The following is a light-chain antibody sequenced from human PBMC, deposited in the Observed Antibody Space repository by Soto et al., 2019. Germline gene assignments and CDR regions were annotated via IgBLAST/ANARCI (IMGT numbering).Light chain of an antibody. Sequence: DIQMTQSPSSLSASVGDRVTITCQASQDISNYLNWYQQKPGKAPKLLIYDASNLETGVQSRFSGSGSGTDFTFTISSLQPEDIATYYCQQYDNIPPLTFGGGTKVEIK. CDR2: DAS. J-gene: IGKJ4*01. CDR1: QDISNY. V-gene: IGKV1-33*01. CDR3: QQYDNIPPLT.